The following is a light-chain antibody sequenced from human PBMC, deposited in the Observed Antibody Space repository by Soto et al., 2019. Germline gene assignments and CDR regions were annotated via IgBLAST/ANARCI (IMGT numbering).Light chain of an antibody. CDR1: SSDVGGYNY. J-gene: IGLJ2*01. CDR2: EVS. V-gene: IGLV2-8*01. CDR3: SSYAGSNNRVL. Sequence: QSALTQPPSASGSPGQSVTISCTGTSSDVGGYNYVSWYQQHPGKAPKLMIYEVSKRPSGVPDRFSGSKSGNTASLTLSGLQAEDEADYYCSSYAGSNNRVLFGGGTKLTVL.